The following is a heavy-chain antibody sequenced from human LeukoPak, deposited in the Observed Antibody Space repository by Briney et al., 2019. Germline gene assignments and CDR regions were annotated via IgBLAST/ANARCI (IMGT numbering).Heavy chain of an antibody. J-gene: IGHJ4*02. CDR2: ISSSSTTI. D-gene: IGHD6-13*01. V-gene: IGHV3-48*01. CDR1: GFPLRQYH. Sequence: GGPVTLFCGAWGFPLRQYHMHGLRQARGRGLVGVSYISSSSTTIYYADSVKGRFTISRDNAKNSLYLQMNSLRAEDTAVYYCARDLGSRRYYFDYWGQGTLVTVSS. CDR3: ARDLGSRRYYFDY.